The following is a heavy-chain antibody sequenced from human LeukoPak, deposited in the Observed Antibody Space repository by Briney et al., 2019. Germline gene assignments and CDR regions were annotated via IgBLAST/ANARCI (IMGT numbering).Heavy chain of an antibody. J-gene: IGHJ6*03. CDR1: GFIVSNNY. V-gene: IGHV3-53*01. Sequence: GGSLRLSCVASGFIVSNNYMSWVRQAPGKGLEWVSVIYSGGSTYYADSVKGRFTISRDNSKNTLYLQMNSLRAEDAAVYYCASYGDYLLTYMDAWGKGTTVTVSS. D-gene: IGHD4-17*01. CDR2: IYSGGST. CDR3: ASYGDYLLTYMDA.